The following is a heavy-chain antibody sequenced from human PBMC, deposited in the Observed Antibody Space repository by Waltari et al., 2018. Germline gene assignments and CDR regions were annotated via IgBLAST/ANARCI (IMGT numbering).Heavy chain of an antibody. J-gene: IGHJ6*02. V-gene: IGHV4-34*01. CDR3: ARLKVGGRLLGWDV. Sequence: QVQLQQWGAGLLKPSETLSLTCAVYGGSFSGYYWSWIRQPPGKGQEWIGETNHSGSTHHNPSLKRRVTISVDTSKNQFSLKLSSVTAADTAVYYCARLKVGGRLLGWDVWGQGTTVTVSS. D-gene: IGHD2-15*01. CDR1: GGSFSGYY. CDR2: TNHSGST.